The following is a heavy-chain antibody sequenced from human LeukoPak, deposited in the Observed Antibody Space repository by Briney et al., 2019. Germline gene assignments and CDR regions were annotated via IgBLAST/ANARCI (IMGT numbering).Heavy chain of an antibody. CDR2: ISYDGSNK. Sequence: GSLTLSCAASGFTFSSYGMHWVRQAPGKGLEWVAVISYDGSNKYYADSVKGRFTISRDNSKNTLYLQTNSLRAEDTAVYYCAKGSLDYWGQGTLVTVSS. CDR1: GFTFSSYG. CDR3: AKGSLDY. V-gene: IGHV3-30*18. J-gene: IGHJ4*02.